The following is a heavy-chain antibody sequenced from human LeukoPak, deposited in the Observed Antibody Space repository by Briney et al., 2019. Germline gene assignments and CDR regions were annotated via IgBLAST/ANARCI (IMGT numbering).Heavy chain of an antibody. D-gene: IGHD2-2*01. CDR2: ISGSGGST. Sequence: GGSLRLSCAASGFTFSSYAMSWVRQAPGKGLEWVSAISGSGGSTYYADSVKGRFTISRDNSKNTLYLQMNSLRAEDTAVNYCAKDRRKNIVVVPAAIFDYWGQGTLVTVSS. V-gene: IGHV3-23*01. J-gene: IGHJ4*02. CDR3: AKDRRKNIVVVPAAIFDY. CDR1: GFTFSSYA.